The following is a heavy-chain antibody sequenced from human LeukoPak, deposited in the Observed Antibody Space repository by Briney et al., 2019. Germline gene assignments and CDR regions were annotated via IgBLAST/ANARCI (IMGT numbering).Heavy chain of an antibody. Sequence: SETLSLTCAVYGGSFSGYYWSWIRQPPGKELEWIGEINHSGSTNYNPSLKSRVTISVDTSKNQFSLKLSSVTAADTAVYYCARGPYSSGWYPVGYFQHWGQGTLVTVSS. D-gene: IGHD6-19*01. V-gene: IGHV4-34*01. CDR1: GGSFSGYY. CDR2: INHSGST. J-gene: IGHJ1*01. CDR3: ARGPYSSGWYPVGYFQH.